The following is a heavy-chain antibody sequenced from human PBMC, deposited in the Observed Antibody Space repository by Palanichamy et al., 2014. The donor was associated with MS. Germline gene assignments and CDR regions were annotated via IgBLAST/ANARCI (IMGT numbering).Heavy chain of an antibody. Sequence: EVQLVESGGGLVQPGGSLKLSCAASGFTFSGSAMHWVRQASGKGLEWVGRIRSKANSYATAYAASVKGRFTISRDDSKNTAYLQMNSLKTEDTAVYYCTRASSSYCSSTSCYPGMDVWGQGTTVTVSS. D-gene: IGHD2-2*01. CDR3: TRASSSYCSSTSCYPGMDV. J-gene: IGHJ6*02. CDR1: GFTFSGSA. V-gene: IGHV3-73*01. CDR2: IRSKANSYAT.